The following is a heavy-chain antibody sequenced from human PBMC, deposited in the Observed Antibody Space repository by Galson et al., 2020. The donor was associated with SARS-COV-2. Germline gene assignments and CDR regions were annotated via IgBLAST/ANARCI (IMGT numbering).Heavy chain of an antibody. CDR3: AVGWLQEFDY. CDR2: INPNSGGT. CDR1: GYTFTGYY. Sequence: ASVKVSCKASGYTFTGYYMPWVRQAPGQGLEWMGRINPNSGGTNYVQKLQGRVTMTRDTSINTAYMELSSLRSDDTAVYYCAVGWLQEFDYWGQGTLVTVSS. D-gene: IGHD5-12*01. J-gene: IGHJ4*02. V-gene: IGHV1-2*06.